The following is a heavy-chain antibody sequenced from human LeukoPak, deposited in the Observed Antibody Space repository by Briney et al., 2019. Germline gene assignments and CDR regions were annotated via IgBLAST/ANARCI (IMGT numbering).Heavy chain of an antibody. CDR2: ISGSGGST. J-gene: IGHJ3*02. D-gene: IGHD2-2*01. CDR1: GFTFSSYG. CDR3: AKDAELGYCSSTGCYDAFDI. V-gene: IGHV3-23*01. Sequence: PGGTLRLSCAASGFTFSSYGMSWVRQAPGKGLEWVSAISGSGGSTYYADSVKGRFTISRDNSKNTLYLQMNSLRAEDTAVYYCAKDAELGYCSSTGCYDAFDIWGQGTMVTVSS.